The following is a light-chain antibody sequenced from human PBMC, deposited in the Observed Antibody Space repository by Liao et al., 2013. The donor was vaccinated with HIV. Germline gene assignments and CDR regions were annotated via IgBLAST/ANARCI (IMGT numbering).Light chain of an antibody. J-gene: IGLJ1*01. CDR2: GDT. V-gene: IGLV3-1*01. Sequence: SYELTQPPSVSVSPGQTASITCSGDKLGDKYACWYQQKPGQSPVLVIYGDTKRPSGIPERFSGSNSGNTATLTISGTQAMDEADYYCQAWDSRTASYVFGTGTKVTVL. CDR1: KLGDKY. CDR3: QAWDSRTASYV.